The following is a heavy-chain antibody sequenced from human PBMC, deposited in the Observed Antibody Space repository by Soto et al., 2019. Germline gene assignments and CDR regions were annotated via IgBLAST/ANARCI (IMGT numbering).Heavy chain of an antibody. V-gene: IGHV4-4*02. CDR2: IYHSGST. CDR1: GGSISSSNW. J-gene: IGHJ5*02. Sequence: SETLSLTCAVSGGSISSSNWWSWVRQPPGKGLEWIGEIYHSGSTNYNPSLKSRVTISVDKSKNQFSLKLSSVTAADTAIYYCATRITVFGLLIPPFDPWGQGTQVTVSS. CDR3: ATRITVFGLLIPPFDP. D-gene: IGHD3-3*01.